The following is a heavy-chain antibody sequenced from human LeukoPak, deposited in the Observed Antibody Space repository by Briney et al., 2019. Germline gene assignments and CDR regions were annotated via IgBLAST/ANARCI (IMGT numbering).Heavy chain of an antibody. CDR1: GVTVSSNH. CDR2: IYSGGGT. CDR3: VRDAS. V-gene: IGHV3-66*01. J-gene: IGHJ4*02. Sequence: GGSLRLSCAVSGVTVSSNHMSWVRQAPGKGLEWVSAIYSGGGTYYADSVKGRFTLSRDISKNTLYLQMNSLRAEDTAVYYCVRDASWRQGTLVTVSS.